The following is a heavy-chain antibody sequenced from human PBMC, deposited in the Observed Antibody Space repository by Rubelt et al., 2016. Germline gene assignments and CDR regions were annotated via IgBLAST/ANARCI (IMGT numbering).Heavy chain of an antibody. D-gene: IGHD5-18*01. CDR2: IIPIFGTA. J-gene: IGHJ6*02. Sequence: GIIPIFGTANYAQKFQGRVTITADESTSTAYMELSSLRSEDTAVYYCAREGYSYVGGYYYYGMDVWGQGTTVTVSS. CDR3: AREGYSYVGGYYYYGMDV. V-gene: IGHV1-69*01.